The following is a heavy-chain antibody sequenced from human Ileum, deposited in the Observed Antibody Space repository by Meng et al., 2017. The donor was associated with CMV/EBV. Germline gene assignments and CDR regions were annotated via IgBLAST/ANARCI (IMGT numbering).Heavy chain of an antibody. CDR1: GGSLSGYY. J-gene: IGHJ4*02. Sequence: QVQRSAGGRGLLKPSENLSLTCAVYGGSLSGYYWSWIRQTPDKGLEWIAEINYTGNTWFNPALKSRITMSIDTSANQLSLKLTSVTAADAAVYYCARGWVHSASSLHFDYWSQGTLVTVSS. V-gene: IGHV4-34*01. CDR2: INYTGNT. CDR3: ARGWVHSASSLHFDY. D-gene: IGHD6-6*01.